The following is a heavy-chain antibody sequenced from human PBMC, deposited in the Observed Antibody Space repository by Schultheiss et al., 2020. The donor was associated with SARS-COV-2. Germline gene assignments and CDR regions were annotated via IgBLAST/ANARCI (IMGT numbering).Heavy chain of an antibody. CDR2: IYYSGNT. D-gene: IGHD6-19*01. V-gene: IGHV4-31*03. CDR3: ARDRSGWFRY. CDR1: GGSISSGGYY. Sequence: SETLSLTCTVSGGSISSGGYYWSWIPQHPGKGLEWIGYIYYSGNTYYNPSLKSRVTISVDTSKNQFSLKLSSVTAADTAVYYCARDRSGWFRYWGQGTLVTVSS. J-gene: IGHJ4*02.